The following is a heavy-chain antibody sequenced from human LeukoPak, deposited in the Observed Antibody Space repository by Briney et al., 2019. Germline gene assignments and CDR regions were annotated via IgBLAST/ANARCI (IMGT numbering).Heavy chain of an antibody. Sequence: SETLSLTCTVSGGSISSGSYYWSWIRQPAGKGLEWIGRIYTSGSTNYNPSLKSRVTISVDTSKNQFSLKLSSVTAADTAVYYCARAGGYGDWVDYWGQGPLVTVSS. CDR2: IYTSGST. CDR3: ARAGGYGDWVDY. V-gene: IGHV4-61*02. D-gene: IGHD4-17*01. CDR1: GGSISSGSYY. J-gene: IGHJ4*02.